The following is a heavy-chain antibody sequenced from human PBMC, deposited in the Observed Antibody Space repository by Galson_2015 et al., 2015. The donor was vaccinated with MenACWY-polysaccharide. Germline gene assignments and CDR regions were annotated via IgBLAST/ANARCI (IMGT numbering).Heavy chain of an antibody. D-gene: IGHD3/OR15-3a*01. V-gene: IGHV3-21*06. CDR2: ISKSGNDM. J-gene: IGHJ6*02. CDR3: AKDLHWYGMDV. Sequence: SLRLSCAASGFRINTYYMNWVRQTPGKGLEWVSSISKSGNDMQYTVSVRGRFTISRDIAKNSLFLQMNSLGVEDTAIYYCAKDLHWYGMDVWGHGTTDTVS. CDR1: GFRINTYY.